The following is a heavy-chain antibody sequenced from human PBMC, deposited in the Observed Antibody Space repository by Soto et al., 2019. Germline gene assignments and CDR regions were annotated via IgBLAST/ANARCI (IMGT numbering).Heavy chain of an antibody. CDR3: ARDPNGDYIGAFDF. J-gene: IGHJ3*01. V-gene: IGHV3-23*01. CDR1: GFTFRNYA. D-gene: IGHD4-17*01. Sequence: EVQLLESGGGLVQPGGSLRVSCAASGFTFRNYAMTWVRQAPGKGLEWISAISGDSGRADYADSVKGRFTVSRDNSKNTLYLQMNSLRAEDTAMYYCARDPNGDYIGAFDFWGQGAMVTVSS. CDR2: ISGDSGRA.